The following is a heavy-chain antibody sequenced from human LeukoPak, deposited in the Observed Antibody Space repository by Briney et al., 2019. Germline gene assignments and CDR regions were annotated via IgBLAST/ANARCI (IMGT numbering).Heavy chain of an antibody. CDR2: INPSGDST. V-gene: IGHV1-46*01. J-gene: IGHJ4*02. D-gene: IGHD1-26*01. CDR1: GYTFTNYY. CDR3: AGEANSADY. Sequence: ASVKVSCKASGYTFTNYYMHWVRQAPGQGLEWMGIINPSGDSTRYAQDFQGRVTMTRDTSTSTVYMELSSLRSEDTAVYYCAGEANSADYWGQGTLVTASS.